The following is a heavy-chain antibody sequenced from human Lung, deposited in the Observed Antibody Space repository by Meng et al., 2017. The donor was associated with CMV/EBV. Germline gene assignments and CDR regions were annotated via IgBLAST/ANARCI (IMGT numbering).Heavy chain of an antibody. CDR3: AREEEAHWNDPQVAFAS. D-gene: IGHD1-1*01. CDR2: TFYRARWFN. CDR1: GDSVSSTGAA. J-gene: IGHJ3*01. Sequence: SQTLXLTXAISGDSVSSTGAAWNWIRQSPSRGLEWLGRTFYRARWFNEYAVSVANRITINPDTSKNQFSLHLNSVTPEDTSVYFCAREEEAHWNDPQVAFASXGQGXMVTV. V-gene: IGHV6-1*01.